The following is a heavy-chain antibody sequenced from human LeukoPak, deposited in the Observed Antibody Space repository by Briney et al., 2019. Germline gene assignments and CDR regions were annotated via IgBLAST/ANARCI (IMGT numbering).Heavy chain of an antibody. D-gene: IGHD2-2*01. Sequence: PSGTLSLTCGVSGGSIDSPNYWSWFRQAPGKGLEWVGEIAHDGTRNYNPSLRSRVAMSFDRANNYFSLSLTAVTAADTALYYCTRQYMPFRTSGVRGQGVMVTVSS. CDR3: TRQYMPFRTSGV. V-gene: IGHV4-4*02. CDR1: GGSIDSPNY. J-gene: IGHJ4*02. CDR2: IAHDGTR.